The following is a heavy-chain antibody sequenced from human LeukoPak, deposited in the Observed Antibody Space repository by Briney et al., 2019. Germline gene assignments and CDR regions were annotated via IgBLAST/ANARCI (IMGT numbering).Heavy chain of an antibody. D-gene: IGHD6-13*01. CDR1: GFTLSDYY. J-gene: IGHJ4*02. CDR2: ISSSSSYT. V-gene: IGHV3-11*06. Sequence: PGESLRLSCAASGFTLSDYYMSWIRQAPGKGLEWISYISSSSSYTNYADSVKGRFTISRDNAKNSLYLQMNSLRAEDTAVYYCAIIPRAAAGPSARSPFHYWGQGTLVTVSS. CDR3: AIIPRAAAGPSARSPFHY.